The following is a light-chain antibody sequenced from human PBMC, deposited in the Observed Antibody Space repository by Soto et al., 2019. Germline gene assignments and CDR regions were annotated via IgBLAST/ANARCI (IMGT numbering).Light chain of an antibody. CDR2: EVY. CDR1: SSDIGTSNL. J-gene: IGLJ2*01. Sequence: QSALTQPASVSGSPGQSVTISCTGTSSDIGTSNLVSWYQQHPGKAPKLIIYEVYNRPSRVSDRFSGSTSGNTASLTISGLQAEDEAEYYCSYAGRGFLLFGGGTQVTVL. V-gene: IGLV2-23*02. CDR3: CSYAGRGFLL.